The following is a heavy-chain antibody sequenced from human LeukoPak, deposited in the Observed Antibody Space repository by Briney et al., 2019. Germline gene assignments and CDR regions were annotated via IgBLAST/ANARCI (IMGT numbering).Heavy chain of an antibody. D-gene: IGHD5-18*01. Sequence: GGSLRLSCAASGFTFDNYAMSWVRQAPGKGLEWDSGISGSGGSTYYVDSVKGRFTISRDNSKNTLYLQMNSLRVEDTAVYYCAKSFLGYSYGKIAYWGQGTLVNVSS. CDR1: GFTFDNYA. J-gene: IGHJ4*02. CDR2: ISGSGGST. CDR3: AKSFLGYSYGKIAY. V-gene: IGHV3-23*01.